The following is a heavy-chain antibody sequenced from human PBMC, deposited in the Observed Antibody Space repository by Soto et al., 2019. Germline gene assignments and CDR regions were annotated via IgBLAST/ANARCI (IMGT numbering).Heavy chain of an antibody. V-gene: IGHV5-51*01. Sequence: PXECLKISFKGSGYNYDTYWIAWVRQIPGKGLEWMGIIFPRDSDTRYRPSFQGQVTISADRSTTTAYLQWYSLKASNTAMYYCARSYYDSSGYYYDMDYWGQGTLVTVSS. CDR1: GYNYDTYW. D-gene: IGHD3-22*01. CDR2: IFPRDSDT. J-gene: IGHJ4*02. CDR3: ARSYYDSSGYYYDMDY.